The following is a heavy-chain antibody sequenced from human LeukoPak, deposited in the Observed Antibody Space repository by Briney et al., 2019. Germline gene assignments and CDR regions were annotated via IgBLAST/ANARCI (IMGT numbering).Heavy chain of an antibody. Sequence: GGSLRLSCAASGFTFSSYAMHWVRQAPGKGLEWVAVISYDGSNKYYADSVKGRFTISRDNSKNTLYLQMNSLRAEDTAVYYCARDLVDSSSHEIGYWGQGTLVTVSS. D-gene: IGHD6-13*01. CDR2: ISYDGSNK. CDR3: ARDLVDSSSHEIGY. CDR1: GFTFSSYA. V-gene: IGHV3-30-3*01. J-gene: IGHJ4*02.